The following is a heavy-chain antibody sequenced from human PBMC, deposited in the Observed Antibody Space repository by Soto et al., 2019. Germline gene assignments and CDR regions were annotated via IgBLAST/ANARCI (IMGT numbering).Heavy chain of an antibody. Sequence: SDTLSLTSAVHGGSFSSYYWTWIRQPPGKGLEWIGDINHSGSTNYNSSLKSRVTISVDTSKNQLSLKLRSVTAADTAVYYCAREEVPQWFTRGYYGMDVWGQWTTVTVSS. CDR1: GGSFSSYY. V-gene: IGHV4-34*01. D-gene: IGHD2-2*01. CDR3: AREEVPQWFTRGYYGMDV. J-gene: IGHJ6*02. CDR2: INHSGST.